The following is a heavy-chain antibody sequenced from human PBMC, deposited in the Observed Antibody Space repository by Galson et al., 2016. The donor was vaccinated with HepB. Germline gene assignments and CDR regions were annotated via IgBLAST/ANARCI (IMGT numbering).Heavy chain of an antibody. V-gene: IGHV3-21*01. CDR3: ARVGALRFLEYGMDV. D-gene: IGHD3-3*01. Sequence: SLRLSCAASGFTFSSYAMTWVRRAPGKGLEWVSSISSSSSYIYYADSVKGRFTISRGNAKNSLYLQMNSLRAEDTAVYYCARVGALRFLEYGMDVWGQGTTVTVSS. CDR2: ISSSSSYI. CDR1: GFTFSSYA. J-gene: IGHJ6*02.